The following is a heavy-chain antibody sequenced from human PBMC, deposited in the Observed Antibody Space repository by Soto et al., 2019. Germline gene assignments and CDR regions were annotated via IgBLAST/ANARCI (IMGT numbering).Heavy chain of an antibody. D-gene: IGHD3-22*01. V-gene: IGHV1-69*13. CDR2: IIPIFGTA. CDR3: ARSQDSSGYWNSCFDP. Sequence: VASAKVSCKSSGVSFSTYTLAWVRQAPGQGLEWVGGIIPIFGTANYPQKFKGRVTITADESTSTAYMELSSLRSEDTAVYYCARSQDSSGYWNSCFDPWGQGTLVTVSS. CDR1: GVSFSTYT. J-gene: IGHJ5*02.